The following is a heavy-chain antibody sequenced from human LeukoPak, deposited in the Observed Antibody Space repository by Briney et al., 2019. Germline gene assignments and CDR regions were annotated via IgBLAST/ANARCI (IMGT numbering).Heavy chain of an antibody. D-gene: IGHD6-13*01. J-gene: IGHJ6*03. CDR3: ATGVGSSWLGYYYYYYMDV. V-gene: IGHV1-8*03. Sequence: GASVKVSCKASGYTFTSYDINWVRQATGQGLEWMGWMNPNSGNTGYAQKFQGRVTITRNTSISTAYMELSSLRSEDTAVYYCATGVGSSWLGYYYYYYMDVWGKGTPVTVSS. CDR1: GYTFTSYD. CDR2: MNPNSGNT.